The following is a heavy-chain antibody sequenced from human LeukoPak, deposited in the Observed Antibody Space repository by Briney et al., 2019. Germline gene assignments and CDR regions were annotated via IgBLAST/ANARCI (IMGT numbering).Heavy chain of an antibody. J-gene: IGHJ6*02. CDR3: TTVVGGNYYYHYGMDV. V-gene: IGHV3-15*01. Sequence: GGSLRLSCAASGFTVSNAWMSWVRQAPGKGLEWVGRIKSKPDGGTTDYAAPVNGRFTISRDDSKNTLYLQILSLKTEDTAVYYCTTVVGGNYYYHYGMDVWGQGTTVTVSS. CDR2: IKSKPDGGTT. D-gene: IGHD4-23*01. CDR1: GFTVSNAW.